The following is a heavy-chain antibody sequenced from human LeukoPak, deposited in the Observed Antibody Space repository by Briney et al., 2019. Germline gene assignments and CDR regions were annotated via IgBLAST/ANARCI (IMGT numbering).Heavy chain of an antibody. D-gene: IGHD3-3*01. CDR1: GFTFSSYA. CDR2: IKSKPDGGTT. Sequence: GGSLRLSCAASGFTFSSYAMSWVRQAPGKGLEWVGRIKSKPDGGTTDYAAPVKGRFTISRDDSKNMLYLQMNSLKTEDTAVYYCTSLRFLNYFDYWGQGTLVTVSS. V-gene: IGHV3-15*01. J-gene: IGHJ4*02. CDR3: TSLRFLNYFDY.